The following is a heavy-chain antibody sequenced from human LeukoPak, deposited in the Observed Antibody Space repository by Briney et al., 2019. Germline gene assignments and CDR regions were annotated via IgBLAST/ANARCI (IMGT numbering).Heavy chain of an antibody. CDR2: IIPIFGTA. D-gene: IGHD4-11*01. CDR3: ARGGSTVTYWYFDL. CDR1: GGTFSSYA. V-gene: IGHV1-69*05. J-gene: IGHJ2*01. Sequence: SVKVSCKASGGTFSSYAISWVRQAPGQGLEWRGGIIPIFGTANYAQKFQGRVTVTTDESTSTAYMELSSLRSEDTAVYYCARGGSTVTYWYFDLWGRGTLVTVSS.